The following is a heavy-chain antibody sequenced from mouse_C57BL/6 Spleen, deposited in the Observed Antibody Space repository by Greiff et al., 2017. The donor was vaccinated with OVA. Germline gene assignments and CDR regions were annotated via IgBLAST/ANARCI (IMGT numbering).Heavy chain of an antibody. CDR1: GFTFSSYA. V-gene: IGHV5-4*01. Sequence: EVKLQESGGGLVKPGGSLKLSCAASGFTFSSYAMSWVRQTPEKRLEWVATISDGGSYTYYPDNVKGRFTISRDNAKNNLYLQMSHLKSEDTAMYYCARDEDSVFDYWGQGTTLTVSS. J-gene: IGHJ2*01. CDR2: ISDGGSYT. CDR3: ARDEDSVFDY.